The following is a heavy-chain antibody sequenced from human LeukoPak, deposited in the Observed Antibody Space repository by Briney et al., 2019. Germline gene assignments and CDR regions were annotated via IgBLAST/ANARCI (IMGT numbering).Heavy chain of an antibody. CDR1: GCTISSRSHY. CDR3: ARLLYDSRGYYYFDY. V-gene: IGHV4-39*01. Sequence: PSATLSLTRSVSGCTISSRSHYWVWIRQPPGKGLEWIGSIYCSGSTYDNTSLKSRVTISVNTSKNQFSLKLSSVTAADTAVYYCARLLYDSRGYYYFDYWGEGTRVTVSS. CDR2: IYCSGST. J-gene: IGHJ4*02. D-gene: IGHD3-22*01.